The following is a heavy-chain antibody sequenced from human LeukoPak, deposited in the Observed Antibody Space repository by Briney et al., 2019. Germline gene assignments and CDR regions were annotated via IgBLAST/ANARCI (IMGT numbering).Heavy chain of an antibody. Sequence: GGSLRLSCAASGFTFSDYYMSWIRQAPGKGLEWVSYITSSGSTIYYADSVKGRFTISRDNSKNTLYLQMNSLRAEDTAVYYCARTLSWYRDPFDIWGQGTMVTVSS. D-gene: IGHD6-13*01. CDR2: ITSSGSTI. CDR1: GFTFSDYY. V-gene: IGHV3-11*04. J-gene: IGHJ3*02. CDR3: ARTLSWYRDPFDI.